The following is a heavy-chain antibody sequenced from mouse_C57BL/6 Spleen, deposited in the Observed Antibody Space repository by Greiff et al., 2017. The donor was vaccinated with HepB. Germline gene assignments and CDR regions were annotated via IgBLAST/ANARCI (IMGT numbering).Heavy chain of an antibody. CDR3: ARNPEDYYDSSYDFDY. CDR1: GFSLTSYG. Sequence: VKLVESGPGLVQPSQSLSITCTVSGFSLTSYGVHWVRQSPGKGLEWLGVIWSGGSTDDNAAFISRLSISKDNSKSQVFFKMNSLQADDTAIYYCARNPEDYYDSSYDFDYWGQGTTLTVSS. D-gene: IGHD1-1*01. CDR2: IWSGGST. V-gene: IGHV2-2*01. J-gene: IGHJ2*01.